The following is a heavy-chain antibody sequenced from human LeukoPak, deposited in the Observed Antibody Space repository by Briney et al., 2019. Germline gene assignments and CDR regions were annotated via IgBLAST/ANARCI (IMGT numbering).Heavy chain of an antibody. CDR3: AKGPLTEVAGTTWDY. CDR2: ISSSSSYI. V-gene: IGHV3-21*04. D-gene: IGHD6-19*01. J-gene: IGHJ4*02. Sequence: GGSLRLSCAASGFTFSSYSMNWVRQAPGKGLEWVSSISSSSSYIYYADSVKGRFTISRDNAKNSLYLQMNSLRAEDTAVHYCAKGPLTEVAGTTWDYWGQGTPVTVSS. CDR1: GFTFSSYS.